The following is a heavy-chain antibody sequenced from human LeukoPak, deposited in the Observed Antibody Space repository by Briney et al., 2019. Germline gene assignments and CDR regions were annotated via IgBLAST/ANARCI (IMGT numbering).Heavy chain of an antibody. Sequence: GGSLRLSCAASGFTFSSYVMHWVRQAPGKGLEWVAIISYDGSNEYYADSVKGRFTISRDNSKNTLYLQMNSLRAEDTAVYYCARDLITMVRGVIIKEGAFDIWGQGTMVTVSS. CDR1: GFTFSSYV. CDR3: ARDLITMVRGVIIKEGAFDI. D-gene: IGHD3-10*01. CDR2: ISYDGSNE. J-gene: IGHJ3*02. V-gene: IGHV3-30*04.